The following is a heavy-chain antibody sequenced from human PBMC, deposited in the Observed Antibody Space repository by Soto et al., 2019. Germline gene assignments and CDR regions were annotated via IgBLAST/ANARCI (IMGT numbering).Heavy chain of an antibody. J-gene: IGHJ6*03. CDR1: GGSISSYY. D-gene: IGHD3-9*01. V-gene: IGHV4-59*08. CDR3: ARRKEGDDILTGTNYYYYMDV. CDR2: TYYSGST. Sequence: SETLSLTCTVSGGSISSYYWSWIRQPPGKGLEWIGYTYYSGSTNYNPSLKSRVTISVDTSKNQFSLKLSSVTAADTAVYYCARRKEGDDILTGTNYYYYMDVWGKGTTVTVSS.